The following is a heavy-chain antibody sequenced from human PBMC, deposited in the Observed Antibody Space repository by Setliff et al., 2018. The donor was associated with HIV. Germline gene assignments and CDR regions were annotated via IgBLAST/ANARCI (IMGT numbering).Heavy chain of an antibody. CDR2: FHHSGST. D-gene: IGHD5-18*01. CDR3: ARVKYSYAQGFYYGLDV. Sequence: SETLSLTCNVSGGSISGTSYFWAWIRQPPGKGLEWIGSFHHSGSTSHNPSLRSRVTMSVDTSKSQFSLKLRSVTAADTAMLYCARVKYSYAQGFYYGLDVWGQGTTVTVSS. CDR1: GGSISGTSYF. V-gene: IGHV4-39*07. J-gene: IGHJ6*02.